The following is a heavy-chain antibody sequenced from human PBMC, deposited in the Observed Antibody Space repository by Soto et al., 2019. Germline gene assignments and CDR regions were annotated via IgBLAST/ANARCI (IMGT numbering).Heavy chain of an antibody. V-gene: IGHV1-58*01. CDR3: AAAGDSSGYYYGFDY. J-gene: IGHJ4*02. D-gene: IGHD3-22*01. Sequence: SVKVSCKASGFTFTSSAVRWVRQARGQRLEWIGWIVVGSGNTNYAQKFQERVTITRDMSTSTAYMELSSLRSEDTAVYYCAAAGDSSGYYYGFDYWGQGTLVTVSS. CDR1: GFTFTSSA. CDR2: IVVGSGNT.